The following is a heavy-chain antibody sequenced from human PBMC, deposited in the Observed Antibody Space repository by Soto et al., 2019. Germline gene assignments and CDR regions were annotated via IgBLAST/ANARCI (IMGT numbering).Heavy chain of an antibody. CDR2: IYDSGTT. D-gene: IGHD5-18*01. CDR3: ARDTAMISGWFDP. CDR1: GGSISRGDYF. Sequence: QVQLQESGPGLVKPSQTLSLTCTVSGGSISRGDYFWNWIRQPPGKGLEWIGYIYDSGTTYYNPSLKSRVTISADTSKNQCSLKLSSVTAADTAVYYCARDTAMISGWFDPWGQGTLVTVSS. J-gene: IGHJ5*02. V-gene: IGHV4-30-4*01.